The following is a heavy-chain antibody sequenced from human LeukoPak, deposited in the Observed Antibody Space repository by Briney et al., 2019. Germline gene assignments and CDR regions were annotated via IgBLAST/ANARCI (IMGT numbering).Heavy chain of an antibody. D-gene: IGHD3-22*01. CDR2: IWYDGSNK. CDR3: ARDGDYYDSSGLPAFDI. V-gene: IGHV3-33*01. CDR1: GFTFSSYG. J-gene: IGHJ3*02. Sequence: PGRSLRLSCAASGFTFSSYGMHRVRQAPGKGLEWVAVIWYDGSNKYYADSVKGRFTISRDNSKNTLYLQMNSLRAEDTAVYYCARDGDYYDSSGLPAFDIWGQGTMVTVSS.